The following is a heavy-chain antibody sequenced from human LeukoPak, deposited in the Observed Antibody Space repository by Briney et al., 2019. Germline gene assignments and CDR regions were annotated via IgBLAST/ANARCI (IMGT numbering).Heavy chain of an antibody. CDR3: ARDYGVYAYYYYYYMDV. CDR1: GGSISSYY. J-gene: IGHJ6*03. CDR2: IYTSGST. V-gene: IGHV4-4*07. Sequence: PSETLSLTCTVSGGSISSYYWSWIRQPAGKGLEWIGRIYTSGSTNYNPSLKSRVTMSVDTSKNQFSLNLSSVTAADTAVYYCARDYGVYAYYYYYYMDVWGKGTTVTVSS. D-gene: IGHD4-17*01.